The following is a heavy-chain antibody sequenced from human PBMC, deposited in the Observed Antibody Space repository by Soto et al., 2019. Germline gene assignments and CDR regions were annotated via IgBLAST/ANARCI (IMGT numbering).Heavy chain of an antibody. D-gene: IGHD4-17*01. CDR2: IRKKTNSYTT. Sequence: HPGGSLRLSCAASGLTFSDRYMDWVRQAPGKGLEWVGRIRKKTNSYTTEYAASVKGRFIISRDDSTNSLYLQMSSLKTEDTAVYYCTTVTTVDYYFDYWGQGTLVTGSS. J-gene: IGHJ4*02. V-gene: IGHV3-72*01. CDR3: TTVTTVDYYFDY. CDR1: GLTFSDRY.